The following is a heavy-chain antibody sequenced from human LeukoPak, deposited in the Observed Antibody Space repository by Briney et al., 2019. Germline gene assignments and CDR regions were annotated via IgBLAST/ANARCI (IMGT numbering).Heavy chain of an antibody. CDR1: GFTFSSYG. V-gene: IGHV3-33*06. CDR2: IWYDGSNK. J-gene: IGHJ5*02. D-gene: IGHD5-18*01. Sequence: GRSLRLSCAASGFTFSSYGMHWVRQAPGKGLEWVAVIWYDGSNKYYAGSVKGRFTISRDNSKNTLYLQMNSLRAEDTAVYYCAKDTRGYSYGYGSNNWFDPWGQGTLVTVSS. CDR3: AKDTRGYSYGYGSNNWFDP.